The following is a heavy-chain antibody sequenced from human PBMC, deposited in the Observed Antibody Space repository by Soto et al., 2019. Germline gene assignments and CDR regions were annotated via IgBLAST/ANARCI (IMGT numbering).Heavy chain of an antibody. D-gene: IGHD6-25*01. CDR3: ARDWGSSGWFNWFDP. J-gene: IGHJ5*02. CDR2: LAHDGTTT. Sequence: ESGGGVVQPGRSLRLSCAASGFTVNNYGMHWVRQAPGKGLEWVAILAHDGTTTYFGDSVRGRFTVSRDESANTLYLQMNSLRSEDTAVYYCARDWGSSGWFNWFDPWGQGILVIVSS. CDR1: GFTVNNYG. V-gene: IGHV3-30*03.